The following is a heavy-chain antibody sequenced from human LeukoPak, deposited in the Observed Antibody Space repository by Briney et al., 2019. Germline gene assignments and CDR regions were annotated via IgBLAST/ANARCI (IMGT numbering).Heavy chain of an antibody. D-gene: IGHD6-19*01. CDR2: ISGSGGST. CDR1: GFTFSSYA. J-gene: IGHJ4*02. V-gene: IGHV3-23*01. Sequence: PGGSLRLSCAASGFTFSSYAMSWVRQAPGKGLEWVSAISGSGGSTYYADSVKGWFTISRDNSKNTLYLQMNSLSAEDTAVYYCAKCGGWAPYYLDYWRQGTLVTVSS. CDR3: AKCGGWAPYYLDY.